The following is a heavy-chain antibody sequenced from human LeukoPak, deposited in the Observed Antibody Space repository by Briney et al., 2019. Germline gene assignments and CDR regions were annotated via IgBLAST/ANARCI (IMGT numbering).Heavy chain of an antibody. D-gene: IGHD5-18*01. CDR3: AKGWVTDRNYFDS. CDR1: GLTFRSYD. Sequence: GGSLRLSCAASGLTFRSYDMSWVRQAPGKGLEWVSGISDSGGKTYYADSVKGRFTISRDNSKNTLYLQMNSLRAEDTAVYYCAKGWVTDRNYFDSWGQGTLVTVSS. CDR2: ISDSGGKT. J-gene: IGHJ4*02. V-gene: IGHV3-23*01.